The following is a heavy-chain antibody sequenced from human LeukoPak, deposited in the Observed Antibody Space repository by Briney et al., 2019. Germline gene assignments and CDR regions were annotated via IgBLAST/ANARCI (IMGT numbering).Heavy chain of an antibody. Sequence: GGSLRLSCAASGFTFSSYGMSWVRQAPGKGLEWVSAISGSGGSTYYADSVKGRFTISRDNSKNTLYLQMNSLRAEDTAVYYCAKLLLTGYISALQHWGQGTLVTVSS. CDR3: AKLLLTGYISALQH. V-gene: IGHV3-23*01. CDR2: ISGSGGST. J-gene: IGHJ1*01. D-gene: IGHD3-9*01. CDR1: GFTFSSYG.